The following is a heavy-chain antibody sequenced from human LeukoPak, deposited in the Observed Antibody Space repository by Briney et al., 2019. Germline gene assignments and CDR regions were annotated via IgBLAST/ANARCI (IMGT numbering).Heavy chain of an antibody. V-gene: IGHV4-59*01. CDR1: GGSISSYY. Sequence: PSETLSLTCTVSGGSISSYYWSWIRQPPGKGLEWIGYIYYSGSTNYNPSLKSRVTISVDTSKNQFSLKLSSVTAADTAVYYCAGWQWQKGFDYWGQGTLVTVSS. D-gene: IGHD6-19*01. CDR3: AGWQWQKGFDY. J-gene: IGHJ4*02. CDR2: IYYSGST.